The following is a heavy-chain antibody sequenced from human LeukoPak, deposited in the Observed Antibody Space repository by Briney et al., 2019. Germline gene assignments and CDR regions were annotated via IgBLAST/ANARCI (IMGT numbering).Heavy chain of an antibody. CDR3: AGGYYYDSSGYYGRQDGFDP. J-gene: IGHJ5*02. V-gene: IGHV4-61*02. CDR1: GGSINSGSYY. Sequence: SETLSLTCTVSGGSINSGSYYWSWIRQPAGKGLEWIGRIYTSGSTNYNPSLKSRVTISVDTSKNQFSLKLSSVTAADTAVYYCAGGYYYDSSGYYGRQDGFDPWGQGTLVTVSS. CDR2: IYTSGST. D-gene: IGHD3-22*01.